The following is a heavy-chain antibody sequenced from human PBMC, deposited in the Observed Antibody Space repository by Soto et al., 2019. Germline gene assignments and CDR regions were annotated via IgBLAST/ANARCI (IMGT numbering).Heavy chain of an antibody. CDR1: GFTFSSYA. CDR2: ISGSGGST. CDR3: AKDLLSNYYDSSGYPGYFQH. Sequence: LRLSCAASGFTFSSYAMSWVRQAPGKGLEWVSAISGSGGSTYYADSVKGRFTISRDNSKNTLYLQMNSLRAEDTAVYYCAKDLLSNYYDSSGYPGYFQHWGQGTLVTVSS. J-gene: IGHJ1*01. V-gene: IGHV3-23*01. D-gene: IGHD3-22*01.